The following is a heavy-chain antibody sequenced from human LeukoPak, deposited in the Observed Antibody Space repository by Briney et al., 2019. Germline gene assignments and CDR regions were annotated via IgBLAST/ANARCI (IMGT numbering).Heavy chain of an antibody. D-gene: IGHD6-13*01. CDR3: ARDTVIAASGAMDWYFDP. CDR2: IYYSGST. CDR1: GGSISSSASY. J-gene: IGHJ2*01. Sequence: PSETLSLTCTVSGGSISSSASYWGWIRQPPGKGLEWIGTIYYSGSTYYNPSLKGRVTISVDTSKNQFSLKVRSVTAADTAVYYCARDTVIAASGAMDWYFDPWGRGTLVTVSS. V-gene: IGHV4-39*07.